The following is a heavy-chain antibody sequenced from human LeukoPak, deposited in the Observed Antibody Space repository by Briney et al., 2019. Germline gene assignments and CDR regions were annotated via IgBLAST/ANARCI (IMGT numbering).Heavy chain of an antibody. V-gene: IGHV4-59*08. CDR1: GGSINNYY. J-gene: IGHJ4*02. Sequence: SETLSLTCTVSGGSINNYYWSWIRQPPGKGLEWIGYIYYSGSTNYNPSLKSRVTISVDTSKNQFSLKLSSVTAADTAVYYCARLQGGYSYGSFDYWGQGTLVTVSS. CDR3: ARLQGGYSYGSFDY. D-gene: IGHD5-18*01. CDR2: IYYSGST.